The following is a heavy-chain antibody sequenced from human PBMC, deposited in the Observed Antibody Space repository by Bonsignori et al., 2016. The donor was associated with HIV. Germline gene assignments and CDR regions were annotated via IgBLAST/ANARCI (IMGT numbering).Heavy chain of an antibody. Sequence: VRQAPGKGLEWIGEIHHSGSTYYNPSLKSRITMSVDTSKNQFYLKLSSVTAADTAVYYCARPVIAAAGNGPDYYYYYYMDVWGKGTTVTVSS. J-gene: IGHJ6*03. CDR3: ARPVIAAAGNGPDYYYYYYMDV. CDR2: IHHSGST. D-gene: IGHD6-13*01. V-gene: IGHV4-55*01.